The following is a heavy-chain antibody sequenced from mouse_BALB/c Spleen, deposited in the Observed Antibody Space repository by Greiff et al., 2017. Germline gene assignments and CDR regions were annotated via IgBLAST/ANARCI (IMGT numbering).Heavy chain of an antibody. D-gene: IGHD1-1*02. CDR3: AKVGGSLGAMDY. V-gene: IGHV14-3*02. Sequence: EVMLVESGAELVKPGASVKLSCTASGFNIKDTYMHWVKQRPEQGLEWIGRIDPANGNTKYDPKFQGKATITADTSSNTAYLQLSSLTSEDTAVYYCAKVGGSLGAMDYWGQGTSVTVSS. CDR1: GFNIKDTY. CDR2: IDPANGNT. J-gene: IGHJ4*01.